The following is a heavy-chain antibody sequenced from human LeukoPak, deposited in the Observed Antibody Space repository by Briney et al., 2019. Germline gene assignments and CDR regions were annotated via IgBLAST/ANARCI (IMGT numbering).Heavy chain of an antibody. CDR1: RYTFTSYA. CDR3: ARGLRWFGELPPLNP. Sequence: GASVKVSCKASRYTFTSYAMHWVRQAPGQRLEWMGWINAGNGNTKYSQKFQGRVTITRDTSASTAYMELSSLRSEDTAVYYCARGLRWFGELPPLNPWGQGTLITVSS. V-gene: IGHV1-3*01. D-gene: IGHD3-10*01. CDR2: INAGNGNT. J-gene: IGHJ5*02.